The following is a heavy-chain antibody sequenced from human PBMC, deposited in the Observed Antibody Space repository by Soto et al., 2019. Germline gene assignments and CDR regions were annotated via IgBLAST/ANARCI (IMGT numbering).Heavy chain of an antibody. V-gene: IGHV4-59*01. D-gene: IGHD4-17*01. CDR1: GGSISSYY. CDR3: WRVQTRVSKGMGY. CDR2: IYYSGST. J-gene: IGHJ4*02. Sequence: PSETLSLTCTVSGGSISSYYWSWIRQPPGKGLEWIGYIYYSGSTNYNRSLKSRVTISVDTSKNQFSLKLSSVTSADTAVYYGWRVQTRVSKGMGYWGQGTLVTVSS.